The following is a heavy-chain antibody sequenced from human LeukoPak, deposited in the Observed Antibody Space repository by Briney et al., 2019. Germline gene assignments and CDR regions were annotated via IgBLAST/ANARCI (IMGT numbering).Heavy chain of an antibody. Sequence: SETLSLTRAVYGGSFSGYYWSWIRQPPGKGLEWIGEINHSGSTNYNPSLKSRVTISVDTSKNQFSLKLSSVTAADTAVYYCARHVGRYCSSTSCYYSSLDYWGQGTLVTVSS. D-gene: IGHD2-2*01. V-gene: IGHV4-34*01. J-gene: IGHJ4*02. CDR2: INHSGST. CDR1: GGSFSGYY. CDR3: ARHVGRYCSSTSCYYSSLDY.